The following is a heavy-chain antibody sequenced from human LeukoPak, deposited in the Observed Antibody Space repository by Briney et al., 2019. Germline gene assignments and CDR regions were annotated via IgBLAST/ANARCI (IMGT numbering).Heavy chain of an antibody. CDR1: GFTFSSYW. CDR2: IKQDGSEK. J-gene: IGHJ6*03. CDR3: ARVGEDLVLMVYGKDFYYYMDV. D-gene: IGHD2-8*01. V-gene: IGHV3-7*01. Sequence: PGGSLRLSCAASGFTFSSYWMSWVRQAPGKGLEWVANIKQDGSEKYYVDSVMGRFTISRDNAKNSLYLQMNSLRAEDTAVYYCARVGEDLVLMVYGKDFYYYMDVWGKGTTVTVSS.